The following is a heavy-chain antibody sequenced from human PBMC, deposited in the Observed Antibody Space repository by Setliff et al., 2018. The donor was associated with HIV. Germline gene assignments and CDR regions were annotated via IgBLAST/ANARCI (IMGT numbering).Heavy chain of an antibody. D-gene: IGHD7-27*01. CDR2: VYSTGST. CDR3: ASTSMGMTRKPIWYYHMDV. J-gene: IGHJ6*03. Sequence: SETLSLTCTVSGGSIENLYWTWNRQPSGRGLEWIGYVYSTGSTKYNPSLKSRATMSDDTSKNQISLTLNSVSAADTAVYYCASTSMGMTRKPIWYYHMDVWGHGITVTV. CDR1: GGSIENLY. V-gene: IGHV4-59*11.